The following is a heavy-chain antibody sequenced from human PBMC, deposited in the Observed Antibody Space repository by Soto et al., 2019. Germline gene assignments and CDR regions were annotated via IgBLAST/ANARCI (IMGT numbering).Heavy chain of an antibody. CDR1: GFTFSTYS. CDR3: ARGDSSGWYSRF. V-gene: IGHV3-48*01. Sequence: EVQLVESGGGLVQPGGSLRLSCAASGFTFSTYSMNWVRQAPGKGLEWVSYISAVSSPIYYADSVKGRFTISRDNAKNSLYLQMNSLRVEDTAVYYCARGDSSGWYSRFWGQGTLVTVSS. J-gene: IGHJ4*02. D-gene: IGHD6-19*01. CDR2: ISAVSSPI.